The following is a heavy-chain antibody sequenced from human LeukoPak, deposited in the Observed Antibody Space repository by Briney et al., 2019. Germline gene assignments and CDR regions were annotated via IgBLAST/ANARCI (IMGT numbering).Heavy chain of an antibody. CDR3: ARDWSGSYDSSGHSLDV. J-gene: IGHJ6*02. CDR2: INPNSGGT. D-gene: IGHD3-22*01. Sequence: ASVKVSCKASGYTFTGYYMHWVRQAPGQGLEWMGWINPNSGGTNYAQKFQGWVTMTGDTSISTAYMELSRLRSDDTAVYYCARDWSGSYDSSGHSLDVWGQGTTVTVSS. CDR1: GYTFTGYY. V-gene: IGHV1-2*04.